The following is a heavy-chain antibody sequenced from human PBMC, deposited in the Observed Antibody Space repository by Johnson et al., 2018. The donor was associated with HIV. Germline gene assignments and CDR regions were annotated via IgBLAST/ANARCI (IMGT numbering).Heavy chain of an antibody. CDR3: ARGLELYLDLGWDDAFDI. J-gene: IGHJ3*02. CDR1: GFTFSSYN. V-gene: IGHV3-NL1*01. Sequence: QMLLVESGGGLVQHGGSLRLSCAASGFTFSSYNMHWVRQAPGKGLEWVSGINWNGGSTGYGDSVKGRFTISRDSSEKTLYLQMNSLRPEDTAVYYCARGLELYLDLGWDDAFDIWGQGTMVTVSS. D-gene: IGHD1-26*01. CDR2: INWNGGST.